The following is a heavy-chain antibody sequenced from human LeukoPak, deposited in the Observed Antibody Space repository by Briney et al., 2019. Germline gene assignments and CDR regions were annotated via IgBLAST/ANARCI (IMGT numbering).Heavy chain of an antibody. CDR2: IYYTGSS. D-gene: IGHD5-18*01. V-gene: IGHV4-59*01. CDR3: ARRAYSYGHYYYFDF. Sequence: PSETLSLTCTVSGGSISSYSWSWIRQPPGEGLEWLIYIYYTGSSNYNPSLKSRVSISLDTSKNHFSLRLSSVTAADTAVYYCARRAYSYGHYYYFDFWGQGTLVTVSS. J-gene: IGHJ4*02. CDR1: GGSISSYS.